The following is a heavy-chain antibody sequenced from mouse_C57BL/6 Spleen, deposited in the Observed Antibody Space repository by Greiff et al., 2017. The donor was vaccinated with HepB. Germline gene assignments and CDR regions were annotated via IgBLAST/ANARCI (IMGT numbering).Heavy chain of an antibody. J-gene: IGHJ2*01. V-gene: IGHV1-52*01. CDR3: ARGNYYGSH. Sequence: VQLQQPGAELVRPGSSVKLSCKASGYTFTSYWMHWVKQRPIQGLEWIGNIDPSDSETHYNQKFKDKATLTVDKSSSTAYMQLSSLTSEDTAVYYCARGNYYGSHWGQGTTLTVSS. D-gene: IGHD1-1*01. CDR1: GYTFTSYW. CDR2: IDPSDSET.